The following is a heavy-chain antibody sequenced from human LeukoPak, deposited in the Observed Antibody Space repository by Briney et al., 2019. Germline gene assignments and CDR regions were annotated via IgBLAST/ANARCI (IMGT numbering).Heavy chain of an antibody. D-gene: IGHD5-24*01. CDR1: GGSISSGGYY. CDR3: ARESRDNDLPIDY. Sequence: PSETLSLTCTVSGGSISSGGYYWSWIRQPPGKGLEWIGYIYHSGSTYYNPSLKSRVTISVDRSKNQFSLKLSSVTAADTAVYYCARESRDNDLPIDYWGQGTLVTVSS. V-gene: IGHV4-30-2*01. J-gene: IGHJ4*02. CDR2: IYHSGST.